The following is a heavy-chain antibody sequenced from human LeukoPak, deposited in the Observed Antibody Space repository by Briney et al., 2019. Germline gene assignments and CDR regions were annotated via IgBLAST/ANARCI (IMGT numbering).Heavy chain of an antibody. CDR3: ARVAYYDILTGRDYFDY. D-gene: IGHD3-9*01. Sequence: GGSLRLSCAASGFTFDDYGMSWVRQAPGKGLEWASGINWNGGSTGYADSVKGRFTISRDNAKNSLYLQMNSLRAEDTALYYCARVAYYDILTGRDYFDYWGQGTLVTVSS. V-gene: IGHV3-20*04. CDR2: INWNGGST. J-gene: IGHJ4*02. CDR1: GFTFDDYG.